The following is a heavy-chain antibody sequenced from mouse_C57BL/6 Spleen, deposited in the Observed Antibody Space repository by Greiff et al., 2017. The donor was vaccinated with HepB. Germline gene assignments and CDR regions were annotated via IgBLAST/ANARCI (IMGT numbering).Heavy chain of an antibody. J-gene: IGHJ2*01. Sequence: EVQLQQSGPGLVKPSQSLSLTCTVTGYSITSGSGWNWIRQFPGNKLEWMGYISYSGSTNYNPSLKSRISITRYTSKNQFFLQLNSVTTEDTATYYCARTARIKYWGQGTTLTVAS. V-gene: IGHV3-2*02. CDR1: GYSITSGSG. D-gene: IGHD1-2*01. CDR3: ARTARIKY. CDR2: ISYSGST.